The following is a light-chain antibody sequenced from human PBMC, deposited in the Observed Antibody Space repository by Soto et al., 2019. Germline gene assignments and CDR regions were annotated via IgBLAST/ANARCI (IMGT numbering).Light chain of an antibody. J-gene: IGKJ2*01. CDR1: QSISSK. Sequence: EIVMTQSPATLSVSPGERAILSCRASQSISSKLAWYQQKPGQAPRLLIYEASTRATGVPVRFSGSGSGTEFTLTISSLQSEDFAVYYCQQYHTWPPYTFGQGTNLEIK. V-gene: IGKV3-15*01. CDR3: QQYHTWPPYT. CDR2: EAS.